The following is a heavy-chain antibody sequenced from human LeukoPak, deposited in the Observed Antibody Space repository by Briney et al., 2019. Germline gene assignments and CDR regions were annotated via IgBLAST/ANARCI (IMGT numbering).Heavy chain of an antibody. V-gene: IGHV1-46*01. J-gene: IGHJ4*02. CDR1: GHTFTSYY. Sequence: ASVKVSCKASGHTFTSYYMVWVRQAPGQGLEWLGIINPSGVSATYAQKFQGRVTMTRDTSTSTVYLEVSSLSPEDTAVYYCARRGDRGGYPHKFLFDYWGQGSLVTVSS. CDR2: INPSGVSA. CDR3: ARRGDRGGYPHKFLFDY. D-gene: IGHD3-22*01.